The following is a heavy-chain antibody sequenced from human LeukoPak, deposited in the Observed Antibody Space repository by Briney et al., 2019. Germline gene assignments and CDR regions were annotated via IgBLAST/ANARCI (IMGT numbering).Heavy chain of an antibody. CDR3: ARYNYDSSGYYYYYYYMDV. CDR1: GYTFTSYG. CDR2: ISAYNGNT. V-gene: IGHV1-18*01. Sequence: ASVKVSCKASGYTFTSYGISWVRQAPGQGLEWMGWISAYNGNTNYAQKLQGRVTMTTDTSTSTAYMELRSLRSDDTAVYYCARYNYDSSGYYYYYYYMDVWGKGTTVTVSS. D-gene: IGHD3-22*01. J-gene: IGHJ6*03.